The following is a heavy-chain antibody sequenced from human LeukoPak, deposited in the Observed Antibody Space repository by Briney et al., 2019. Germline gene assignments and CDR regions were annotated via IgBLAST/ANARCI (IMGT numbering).Heavy chain of an antibody. CDR2: IYYSGST. D-gene: IGHD3-10*01. V-gene: IGHV4-39*07. J-gene: IGHJ4*02. CDR3: ARVRGFPLWEYYFDY. Sequence: PSETLSLTCTVSGGSISSSSYYWGWIRQPPGKGLEWIGSIYYSGSTYYNPSLKSRVTISVDTSKNQFSLKLSSVTAADTAVYYCARVRGFPLWEYYFDYWGQGTLVTVSS. CDR1: GGSISSSSYY.